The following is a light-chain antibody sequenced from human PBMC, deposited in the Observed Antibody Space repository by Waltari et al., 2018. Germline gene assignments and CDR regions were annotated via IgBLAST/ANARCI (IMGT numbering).Light chain of an antibody. CDR2: KKN. CDR3: ATWDDSLSAVV. J-gene: IGLJ2*01. Sequence: QSVLTQPPSASGTPGQRVTMSCSGSRSNIGNNFVYWYQQPPGTAPKLLIYKKNQRPSGVPDHFSDSRSGTSVSLAINGLRSEDEADYYCATWDDSLSAVVFGGGTKLTV. V-gene: IGLV1-47*01. CDR1: RSNIGNNF.